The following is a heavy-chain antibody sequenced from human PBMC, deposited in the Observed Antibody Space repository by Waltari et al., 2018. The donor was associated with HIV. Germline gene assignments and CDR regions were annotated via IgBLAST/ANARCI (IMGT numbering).Heavy chain of an antibody. CDR2: SNPNSGDT. J-gene: IGHJ4*02. CDR3: TRVGFGSGTYYFPGGY. Sequence: QVQLVQSGAEVKSPGDSVKVSCKASGYTFTGYYIHWVRQAPGQGLEWMGWSNPNSGDTNYAQKFQGRVIMTRDTSINTGYMELSRLTSDDTAVYYCTRVGFGSGTYYFPGGYWGQGTLVTVSS. V-gene: IGHV1-2*02. CDR1: GYTFTGYY. D-gene: IGHD3-10*01.